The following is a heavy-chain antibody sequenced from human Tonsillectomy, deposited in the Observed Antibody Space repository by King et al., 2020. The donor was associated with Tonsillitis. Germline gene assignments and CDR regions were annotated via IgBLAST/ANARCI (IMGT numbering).Heavy chain of an antibody. Sequence: QLVESGGGLVQPGGSLRLSCAAXGFTFSSYAMTWVRQAPGKGLEWVSVISGSGGSTYYADSVRGRFTISRDNSKNTLYLHMNSLRAEDTAVYYCAKXXGWEXLXVLGAFDIXGQGXMXTVSS. V-gene: IGHV3-23*04. D-gene: IGHD1-26*01. CDR1: GFTFSSYA. CDR2: ISGSGGST. CDR3: AKXXGWEXLXVLGAFDI. J-gene: IGHJ3*02.